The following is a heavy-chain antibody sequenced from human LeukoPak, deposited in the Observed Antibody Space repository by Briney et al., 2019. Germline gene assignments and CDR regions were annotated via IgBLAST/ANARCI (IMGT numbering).Heavy chain of an antibody. Sequence: PGRSLRLSCAASEXTFSSYAMHWVRQAPGKGLEWVALVSNDGGDKYYADSVKGRFTISRDNSKNTLYLQMNSLRGEDTGVYYCAKAHLLDWLLPFDYWGQGTLVTVSS. CDR3: AKAHLLDWLLPFDY. CDR2: VSNDGGDK. D-gene: IGHD3/OR15-3a*01. CDR1: EXTFSSYA. V-gene: IGHV3-30*18. J-gene: IGHJ4*02.